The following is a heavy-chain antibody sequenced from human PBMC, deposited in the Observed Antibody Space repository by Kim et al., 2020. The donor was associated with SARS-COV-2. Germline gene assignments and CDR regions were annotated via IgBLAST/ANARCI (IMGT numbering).Heavy chain of an antibody. D-gene: IGHD3-16*02. CDR3: ARDRGYTRRYWYFDL. J-gene: IGHJ2*01. V-gene: IGHV1-69*13. CDR2: IIPIFGTA. Sequence: SVKVSCKASGGTFSSYAISWVRQAPGQGLEWMGGIIPIFGTANYAQKFQGRVTITADESTSTAYMELSSLRSEDTAVYYCARDRGYTRRYWYFDLWGRGTLVTVSS. CDR1: GGTFSSYA.